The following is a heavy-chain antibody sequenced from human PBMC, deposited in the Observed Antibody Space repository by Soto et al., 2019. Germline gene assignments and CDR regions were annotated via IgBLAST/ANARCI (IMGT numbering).Heavy chain of an antibody. V-gene: IGHV4-59*01. D-gene: IGHD6-13*01. CDR2: IYYSGST. J-gene: IGHJ5*02. Sequence: PSETLSLTCTVSGGSISSYYWSWIRQPPGKGLEWIGYIYYSGSTNYNPSLKSRVTMSVDTSKNQFSLKLSSVTAADTAVYYCARGRDSSSWYWFDPWGQGTLVTVSS. CDR1: GGSISSYY. CDR3: ARGRDSSSWYWFDP.